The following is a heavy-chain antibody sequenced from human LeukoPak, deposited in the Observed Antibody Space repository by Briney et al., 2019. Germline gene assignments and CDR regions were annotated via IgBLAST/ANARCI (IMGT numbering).Heavy chain of an antibody. CDR2: ISGSGEST. CDR3: AKDAVGQYRPYYFDC. D-gene: IGHD3-16*02. Sequence: GGSLRLSCAASGFTFSSFAMSWVRQAPGKGLEWVSSISGSGESTYYADYVKGRFTVSRDNSKNTLNLQLNSLRAEDTAVYYCAKDAVGQYRPYYFDCWGQGTLVTVSS. V-gene: IGHV3-23*01. J-gene: IGHJ4*02. CDR1: GFTFSSFA.